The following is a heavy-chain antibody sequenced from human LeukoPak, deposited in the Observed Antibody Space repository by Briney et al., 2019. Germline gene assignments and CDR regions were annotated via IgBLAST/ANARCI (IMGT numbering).Heavy chain of an antibody. J-gene: IGHJ4*02. CDR2: ISTYNGNT. Sequence: KPGESLKVSCKASGYTFTTYSISWVRQAPGQGLEWMGRISTYNGNTEYVQKFQDRVTMATDTSTNTAYMELRTLTSDDTAVYYCAREADAVLIRAFDYWGQGTPVTVSS. V-gene: IGHV1-18*01. D-gene: IGHD3-3*02. CDR3: AREADAVLIRAFDY. CDR1: GYTFTTYS.